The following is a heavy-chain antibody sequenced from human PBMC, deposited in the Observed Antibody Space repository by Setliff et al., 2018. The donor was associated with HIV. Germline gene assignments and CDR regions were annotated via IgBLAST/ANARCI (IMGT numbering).Heavy chain of an antibody. CDR3: ATRPRIAARPFDY. CDR2: ISHSGNT. CDR1: GVSVGRGDYY. Sequence: SETLSLTCSVSGVSVGRGDYYWHWIRQHPEKALEWIGYISHSGNTYSHPSLKSRISMSVDTSTNQFSLALSSLTAADTAVYYCATRPRIAARPFDYWGQGMLVTVSS. J-gene: IGHJ4*02. D-gene: IGHD6-6*01. V-gene: IGHV4-31*03.